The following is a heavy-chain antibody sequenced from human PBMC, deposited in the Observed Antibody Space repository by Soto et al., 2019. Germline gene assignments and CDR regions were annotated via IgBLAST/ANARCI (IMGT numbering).Heavy chain of an antibody. V-gene: IGHV3-30*18. J-gene: IGHJ6*02. Sequence: QVHLVESGGGVVQPGRSLRLTCAASGFTFRGYGMHWVRQAPGKGLEWVAVISYDGGKKYYEDSVKGRFTVSRDNSKNTLYLQMNSLRPEDTANYYCTKDHDIAVGGPYSFYGMDVWGQGTTVTVSS. CDR3: TKDHDIAVGGPYSFYGMDV. D-gene: IGHD6-19*01. CDR1: GFTFRGYG. CDR2: ISYDGGKK.